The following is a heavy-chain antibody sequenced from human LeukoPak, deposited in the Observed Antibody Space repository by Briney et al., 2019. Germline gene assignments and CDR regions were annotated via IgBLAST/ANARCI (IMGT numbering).Heavy chain of an antibody. V-gene: IGHV1-69*13. J-gene: IGHJ4*02. Sequence: ASVKVSCKASGGTFSSYAISWVRQAPGQGLEWMGGIIPIFGTANYAQKFQGRVTITADESTSTAYMELSSLRSEDKAVYYCARGNNYGGNFVYWGQGTLVTVSS. D-gene: IGHD4-23*01. CDR3: ARGNNYGGNFVY. CDR2: IIPIFGTA. CDR1: GGTFSSYA.